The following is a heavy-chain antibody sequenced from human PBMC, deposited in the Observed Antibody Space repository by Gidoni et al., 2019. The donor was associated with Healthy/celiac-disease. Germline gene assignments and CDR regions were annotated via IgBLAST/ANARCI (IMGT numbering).Heavy chain of an antibody. D-gene: IGHD6-19*01. J-gene: IGHJ6*02. Sequence: QVQLVQSGAAVKKPGSSVKVSCKASGGTFSSYAISWVRQDPGQGLEWMGGIIPIFGKANYAQKFKGRFTITADESTSTADMELSSLRSEDTAVYYCARDQGGWSEYYDGMDVWGQGTTVTVSS. CDR1: GGTFSSYA. CDR3: ARDQGGWSEYYDGMDV. CDR2: IIPIFGKA. V-gene: IGHV1-69*01.